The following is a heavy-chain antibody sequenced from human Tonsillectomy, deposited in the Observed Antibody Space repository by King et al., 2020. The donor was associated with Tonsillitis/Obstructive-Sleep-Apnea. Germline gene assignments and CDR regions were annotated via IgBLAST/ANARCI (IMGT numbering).Heavy chain of an antibody. Sequence: LQLQESGPGLVKPSETLSLICTVSGGSISSYYWSWIRQPPGKGLEWIGYIYYSGSTNYNPSLKSRVTISVDTSKNQFSLKLSSVTAADTAVYYCARGSGSSWYNYYYYGMDVWGQGTTVTVSS. V-gene: IGHV4-59*08. CDR2: IYYSGST. D-gene: IGHD6-13*01. J-gene: IGHJ6*02. CDR1: GGSISSYY. CDR3: ARGSGSSWYNYYYYGMDV.